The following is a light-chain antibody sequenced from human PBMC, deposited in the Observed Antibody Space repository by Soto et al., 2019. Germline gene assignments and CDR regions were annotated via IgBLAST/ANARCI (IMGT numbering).Light chain of an antibody. CDR2: AAS. CDR1: RDISNS. V-gene: IGKV1-9*01. J-gene: IGKJ4*01. CDR3: QQLNSYPLT. Sequence: DIQMTQPPSSVSASVGDRLTITCRASRDISNSLAWYQQSPGRAPKLLIYAASTLQSGVPSRFSGSGSGTEFTLTISSLQPEDFATYYCQQLNSYPLTFGGGTKVDI.